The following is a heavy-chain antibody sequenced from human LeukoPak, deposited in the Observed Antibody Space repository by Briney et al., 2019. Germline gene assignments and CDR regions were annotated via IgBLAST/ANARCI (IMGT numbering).Heavy chain of an antibody. Sequence: ASGRVCCKASGYTFTSSDINWVPQATGHGPEWMGWMNPNSVNKGYAQKFQGRVTITRNTSISTAYRELSSLRSEDTAVYYCARGRGGYSYGHGAIDYWGQGTLVTVSS. J-gene: IGHJ4*02. CDR3: ARGRGGYSYGHGAIDY. D-gene: IGHD5-18*01. V-gene: IGHV1-8*03. CDR2: MNPNSVNK. CDR1: GYTFTSSD.